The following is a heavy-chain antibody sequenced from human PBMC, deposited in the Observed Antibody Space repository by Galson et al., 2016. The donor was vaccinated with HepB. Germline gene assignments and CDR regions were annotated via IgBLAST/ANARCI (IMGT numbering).Heavy chain of an antibody. CDR1: GFIFSDYA. CDR2: MSYDGINK. Sequence: SLRLSCAASGFIFSDYAMHWVRQAPGKGLEWVAVMSYDGINKYYAASVQGRFTISRDTSKSTLHLQMSSLRPEDTAVYYCARALGGRVPHDFWGQGTLVTVSS. V-gene: IGHV3-30-3*01. J-gene: IGHJ4*02. D-gene: IGHD3-16*01. CDR3: ARALGGRVPHDF.